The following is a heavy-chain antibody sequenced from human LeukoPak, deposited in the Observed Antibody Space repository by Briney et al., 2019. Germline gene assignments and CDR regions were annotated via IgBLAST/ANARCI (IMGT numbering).Heavy chain of an antibody. D-gene: IGHD5-12*01. CDR3: ARHGGHSGFDPYDF. J-gene: IGHJ4*02. V-gene: IGHV4-38-2*01. CDR2: IYHSGST. CDR1: GYSISNGYY. Sequence: PSETLSLTCAVSGYSISNGYYWAWIRQPPGKGLEWIGSIYHSGSTYSKPSLKSRVTISVDTSKNQFSLNVNSVTATDTAVYYCARHGGHSGFDPYDFWGQGTLVTVSS.